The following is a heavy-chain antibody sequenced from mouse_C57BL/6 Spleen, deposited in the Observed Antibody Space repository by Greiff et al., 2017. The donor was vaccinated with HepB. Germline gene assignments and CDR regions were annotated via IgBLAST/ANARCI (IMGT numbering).Heavy chain of an antibody. CDR1: GYTFTGYW. Sequence: QVQLQQSGAELMKPGASVKLSCKASGYTFTGYWIEWVKQRPGHGLEWIGEILPGSGSTNYNEKFKSKATFTADTSSNTAYMQLSSLTTEDSAIYYCSTRSYYDSPGGFAYWGQGTLVTVSA. J-gene: IGHJ3*01. D-gene: IGHD2-4*01. CDR3: STRSYYDSPGGFAY. V-gene: IGHV1-9*01. CDR2: ILPGSGST.